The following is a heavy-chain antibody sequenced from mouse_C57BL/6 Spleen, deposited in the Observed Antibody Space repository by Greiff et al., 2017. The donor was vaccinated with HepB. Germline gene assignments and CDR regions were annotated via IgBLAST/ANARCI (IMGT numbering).Heavy chain of an antibody. CDR2: ISYDGSN. D-gene: IGHD2-5*01. CDR1: GYSITSGYY. CDR3: ARDGYYSNYVFAY. V-gene: IGHV3-6*01. J-gene: IGHJ3*01. Sequence: EVQLQESGPGLVKPSQSLSLTCSVTGYSITSGYYWNWIRHFPGNKLEWMGYISYDGSNNYNPSLKNRISITRDTSKNQFFLKLNSVTTEDTATYYCARDGYYSNYVFAYWGQGTLVTVSA.